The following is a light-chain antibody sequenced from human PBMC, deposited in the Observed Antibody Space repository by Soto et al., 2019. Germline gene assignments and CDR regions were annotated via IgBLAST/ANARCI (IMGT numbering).Light chain of an antibody. Sequence: EIVLTQSAGTLSLSPGERATLSCRASQSVGSNYLAWYQQKPGQAPRLLIYVASSRATGIPDRFSGSGSGTDFTLTIIRLEPEDFAVYFCQQYVTAPLTFGGGTKVEIK. V-gene: IGKV3-20*01. CDR1: QSVGSNY. CDR2: VAS. J-gene: IGKJ4*01. CDR3: QQYVTAPLT.